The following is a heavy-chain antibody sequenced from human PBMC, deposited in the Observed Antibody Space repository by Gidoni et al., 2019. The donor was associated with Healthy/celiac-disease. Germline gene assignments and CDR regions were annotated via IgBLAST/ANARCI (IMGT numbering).Heavy chain of an antibody. CDR1: GFTFSSYS. CDR2: MSSSSSYI. Sequence: EVQLVESGGGLVKPGGSLRLSCAASGFTFSSYSMNWVRQAPGKGLEWVSAMSSSSSYIYYADSVKGRFTISRDNAKNSLYLQMNSLRAEDTAVYYCATAYSRRAEYFQHWGQGTLVTVSS. CDR3: ATAYSRRAEYFQH. V-gene: IGHV3-21*01. J-gene: IGHJ1*01. D-gene: IGHD6-13*01.